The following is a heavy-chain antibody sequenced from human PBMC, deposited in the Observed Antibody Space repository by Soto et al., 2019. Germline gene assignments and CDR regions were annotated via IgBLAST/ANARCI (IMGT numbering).Heavy chain of an antibody. V-gene: IGHV1-46*03. Sequence: QVQLVQSGAEVKKPGASVKVSCKASGYTFTSYYMHWVRQAPGQGLEWMGIINPSGGSTSYAQKFQGGFTMTRDTSTSTVYMELSSLRSEDTAVYYCPRNSYDFWSGWGYWGQGTLVTVSS. CDR3: PRNSYDFWSGWGY. J-gene: IGHJ4*02. CDR1: GYTFTSYY. D-gene: IGHD3-3*01. CDR2: INPSGGST.